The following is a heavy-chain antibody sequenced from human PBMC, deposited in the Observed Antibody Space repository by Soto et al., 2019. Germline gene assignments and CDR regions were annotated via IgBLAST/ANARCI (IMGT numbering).Heavy chain of an antibody. CDR3: ARYSYYYDSSGYRPLEY. J-gene: IGHJ4*02. V-gene: IGHV4-30-4*08. D-gene: IGHD3-22*01. CDR2: IYYSGST. Sequence: SETLSLTCAVSGGSISSGGSSWSWIRQPPGKGLEWIGYIYYSGSTYYNPSLKSRVTISVDTSKNQFSLKLSSVTAADTAVYYCARYSYYYDSSGYRPLEYWGQGTLVTVSS. CDR1: GGSISSGGSS.